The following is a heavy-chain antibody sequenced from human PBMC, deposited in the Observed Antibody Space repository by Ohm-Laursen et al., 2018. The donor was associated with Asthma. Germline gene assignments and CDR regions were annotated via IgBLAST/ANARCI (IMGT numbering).Heavy chain of an antibody. J-gene: IGHJ6*02. CDR3: ASSGYYGSGSYYYGMDV. Sequence: TLSLTCAVSGGSISSGGYSWSWIRQPPGKGLEWIGYIYHSGSTYYNPSLKSRVTISVDRSKNQFSLKLSSVTAADTAVYYCASSGYYGSGSYYYGMDVWGQGTTVTVSS. CDR1: GGSISSGGYS. CDR2: IYHSGST. V-gene: IGHV4-30-2*01. D-gene: IGHD3-10*01.